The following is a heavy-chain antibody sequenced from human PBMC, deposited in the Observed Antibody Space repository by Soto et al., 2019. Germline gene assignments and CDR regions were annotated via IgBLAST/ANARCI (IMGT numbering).Heavy chain of an antibody. V-gene: IGHV3-23*01. J-gene: IGHJ3*02. CDR3: AKDLIMITFGGVIAHAFDI. CDR1: GFTFSSYA. CDR2: ISGSDGST. Sequence: GGSLRLSCAASGFTFSSYAMSWVRQAPGKGLEWVSAISGSDGSTYHAESVKGRFTISRDNSKNTLYLQMNSLRAEDTAVYYCAKDLIMITFGGVIAHAFDIWGQGTMVTVSS. D-gene: IGHD3-16*02.